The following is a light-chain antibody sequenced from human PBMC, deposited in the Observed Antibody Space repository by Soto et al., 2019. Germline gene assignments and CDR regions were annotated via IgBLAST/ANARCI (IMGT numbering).Light chain of an antibody. V-gene: IGLV1-51*02. CDR3: GTWDSSLTTFV. J-gene: IGLJ1*01. CDR2: END. Sequence: QSVLTQPPSVSAAPGQKVTMSCSGSSSNIGKYYVSWHQQLPGTAPKLLIYENDKRPSGIPDRFSGSKSGTSATLGITGFQTGDEADYYCGTWDSSLTTFVFGTGTKVT. CDR1: SSNIGKYY.